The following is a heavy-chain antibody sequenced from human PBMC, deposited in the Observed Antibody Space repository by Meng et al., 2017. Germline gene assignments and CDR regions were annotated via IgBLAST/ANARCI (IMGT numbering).Heavy chain of an antibody. J-gene: IGHJ4*02. CDR2: TYYRSKWYN. CDR1: GDSVSSNSAA. Sequence: VQLQQSGPGLVKPSQTLSPTCAISGDSVSSNSAAWNWIRQSPSRGLEWLGRTYYRSKWYNEYTVSVKSRITINPDTSKNQFSLQLNSVTPEDTAVYYCARAYCSGGSCEFDYWGQGTLVTVSS. V-gene: IGHV6-1*01. CDR3: ARAYCSGGSCEFDY. D-gene: IGHD2-15*01.